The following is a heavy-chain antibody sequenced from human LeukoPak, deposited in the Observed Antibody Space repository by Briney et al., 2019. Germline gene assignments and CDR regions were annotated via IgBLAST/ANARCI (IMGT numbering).Heavy chain of an antibody. Sequence: GESLKISCKGSGYSFNTYWIGWVRQMPGKRLEWMGIIYPGDSNTRYSPSFQGQVTISADKSISTAYLQWSSLKASDTAMYYCARFSSMYAYDIWGQGTMVTVSS. CDR3: ARFSSMYAYDI. J-gene: IGHJ3*02. V-gene: IGHV5-51*01. CDR2: IYPGDSNT. D-gene: IGHD3-3*02. CDR1: GYSFNTYW.